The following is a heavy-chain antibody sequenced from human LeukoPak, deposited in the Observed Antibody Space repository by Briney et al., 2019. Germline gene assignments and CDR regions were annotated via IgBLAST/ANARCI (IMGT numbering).Heavy chain of an antibody. D-gene: IGHD3-22*01. V-gene: IGHV3-21*01. CDR2: TCSSGNYI. Sequence: GGSLRLSCAASGFTFSSYWMHWVRQAPGKGLEWVSSTCSSGNYIYYADSVKGRFTISRDDSKNSLYLQMNSLRAEDTAVYYCARVGDSSGYWGQGTLVTVSS. CDR1: GFTFSSYW. J-gene: IGHJ4*02. CDR3: ARVGDSSGY.